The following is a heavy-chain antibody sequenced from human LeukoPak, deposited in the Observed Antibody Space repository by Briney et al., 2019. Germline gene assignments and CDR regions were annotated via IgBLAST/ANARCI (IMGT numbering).Heavy chain of an antibody. J-gene: IGHJ4*02. D-gene: IGHD3-16*01. CDR3: VTRLWGSFHSILDK. CDR2: MNPNSGLT. Sequence: ASVRVSCKASGYTFTNYNINWVRQATGQGLEWMGWMNPNSGLTGYAQKFQGRVTMTRNTSIGTAYLEMSSLRFEDTAVYYCVTRLWGSFHSILDKLGQGTLVTVSS. V-gene: IGHV1-8*01. CDR1: GYTFTNYN.